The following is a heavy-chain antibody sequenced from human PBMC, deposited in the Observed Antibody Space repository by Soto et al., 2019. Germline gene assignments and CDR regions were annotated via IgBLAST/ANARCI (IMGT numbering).Heavy chain of an antibody. Sequence: XESLRLSCEASSFIFTNFCVHWVRQVPGKGLVWVSRIDTSGSSTSYADSVKGRFTISRDNAKNTVSLQMNSLRAEDTGVYYCAKDSWYFDLCSQGSLVTVSS. CDR2: IDTSGSST. CDR3: AKDSWYFDL. CDR1: SFIFTNFC. J-gene: IGHJ4*02. V-gene: IGHV3-74*01. D-gene: IGHD6-13*01.